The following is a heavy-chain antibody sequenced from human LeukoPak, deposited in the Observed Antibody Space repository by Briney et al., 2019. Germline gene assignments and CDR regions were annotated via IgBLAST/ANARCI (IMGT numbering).Heavy chain of an antibody. Sequence: PSETLSLTCTVSGGSMSSSSWSWGWIRQPPGKGLAWIGTVFYSGSTYYNPSLNSRLTMSVDTSKNQFSLKLSSVTAADTAVYYCARRGLYCTSASCNYDAFDIWGQGTVVTVSS. J-gene: IGHJ3*02. CDR2: VFYSGST. CDR3: ARRGLYCTSASCNYDAFDI. V-gene: IGHV4-39*01. CDR1: GGSMSSSSWS. D-gene: IGHD2-2*01.